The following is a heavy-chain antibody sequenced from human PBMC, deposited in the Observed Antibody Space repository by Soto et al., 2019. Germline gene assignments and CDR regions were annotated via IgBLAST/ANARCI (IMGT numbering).Heavy chain of an antibody. V-gene: IGHV1-69*13. D-gene: IGHD2-8*01. Sequence: SVKVSCKASGGTISSYAISRVRQAPGQGLEWMGGIIPIFGTANYAQKFQGRVTITADESTSTAYMELSSLRSEDTAVYYCARGGYCTNGVCYGGRYYGMDVWGQGTTVTVSS. CDR2: IIPIFGTA. J-gene: IGHJ6*02. CDR1: GGTISSYA. CDR3: ARGGYCTNGVCYGGRYYGMDV.